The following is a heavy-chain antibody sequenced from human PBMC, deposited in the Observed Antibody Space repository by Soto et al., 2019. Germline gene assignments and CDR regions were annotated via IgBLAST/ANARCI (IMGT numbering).Heavy chain of an antibody. Sequence: SRALSLTCAISGDSVSGNSAAWNWIRQSPSRGLEWLGRTYYRSRWYNDYAVSVKSRITVTPDTSKNQFSLHLNSVTPEDTAVYYLSRAFPYYVSRARYLDYSLQVALVTVSS. CDR1: GDSVSGNSAA. D-gene: IGHD3-10*02. CDR3: SRAFPYYVSRARYLDY. J-gene: IGHJ4*02. V-gene: IGHV6-1*01. CDR2: TYYRSRWYN.